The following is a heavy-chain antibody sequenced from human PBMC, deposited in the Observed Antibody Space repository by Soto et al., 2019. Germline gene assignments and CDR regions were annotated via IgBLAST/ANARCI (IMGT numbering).Heavy chain of an antibody. D-gene: IGHD3-10*01. Sequence: VQLVQSGSEERKPGASVKVSCKASGYTFSTYAMHWVRRAPGQSLEWMGWFNGGNGNIKYSQKFEGRVTITTDTAASTAYMELNMLRSEDTAVYYCARGNVRGGCLDYWGQGTLVSVSS. CDR3: ARGNVRGGCLDY. CDR2: FNGGNGNI. J-gene: IGHJ4*02. CDR1: GYTFSTYA. V-gene: IGHV1-3*05.